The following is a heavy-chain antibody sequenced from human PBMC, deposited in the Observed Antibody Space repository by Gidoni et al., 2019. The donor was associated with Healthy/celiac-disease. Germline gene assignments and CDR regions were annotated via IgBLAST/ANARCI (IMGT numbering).Heavy chain of an antibody. CDR2: IIPIFGTA. CDR3: AREGIRGTYDY. CDR1: GGTFSSYA. D-gene: IGHD1-1*01. Sequence: QVQLVQSGAEVKKPASSVKVSCKASGGTFSSYAISWVRQAPGQGLEWMGGIIPIFGTANYAQKFQGRVTITADESTSTAYMKLSSLRSEDTAVYYCAREGIRGTYDYWGQGTLVTVSS. V-gene: IGHV1-69*01. J-gene: IGHJ4*02.